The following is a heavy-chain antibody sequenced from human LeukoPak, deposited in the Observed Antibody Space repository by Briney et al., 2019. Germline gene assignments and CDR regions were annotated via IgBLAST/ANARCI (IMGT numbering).Heavy chain of an antibody. CDR3: AKDKGNI. CDR2: ISWNSGSI. D-gene: IGHD3-10*01. CDR1: GFTFDDYA. J-gene: IGHJ3*02. V-gene: IGHV3-9*01. Sequence: PGGSLRLSCAASGFTFDDYAMHWVRQAPGKGLEWVSGISWNSGSIGYADSVKGRFTISRDNAKNSLYLQMNSLRAEDTALYYCAKDKGNIWGQGTMVTVSS.